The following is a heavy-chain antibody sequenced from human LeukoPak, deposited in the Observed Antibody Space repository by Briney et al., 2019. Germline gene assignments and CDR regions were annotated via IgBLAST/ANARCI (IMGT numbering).Heavy chain of an antibody. CDR1: GGSISSYY. Sequence: SETLSLTCTVSGGSISSYYWSWIRQPPGKGLEWIGYIYTSGSINYNPSLKSRVTISVDTSKNQFSLKLSSVTAADTAVYYCARRGSQFDYWGQGTLVTVSS. V-gene: IGHV4-4*09. CDR2: IYTSGSI. D-gene: IGHD6-19*01. CDR3: ARRGSQFDY. J-gene: IGHJ4*02.